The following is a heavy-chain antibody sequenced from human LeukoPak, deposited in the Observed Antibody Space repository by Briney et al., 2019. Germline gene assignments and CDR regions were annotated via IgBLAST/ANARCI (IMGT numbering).Heavy chain of an antibody. D-gene: IGHD4-17*01. CDR3: ARGTVATLFAGAFPFDY. CDR2: INPNRGGT. J-gene: IGHJ4*02. V-gene: IGHV1-2*02. Sequence: GASVKVSCKASGYTFTGYYMHWVRQAPGQGLEWMGWINPNRGGTNYAQKLQGRVTMTRDTSISTAYMELSRLRSDDTAVYYCARGTVATLFAGAFPFDYWGQGTLVTVSS. CDR1: GYTFTGYY.